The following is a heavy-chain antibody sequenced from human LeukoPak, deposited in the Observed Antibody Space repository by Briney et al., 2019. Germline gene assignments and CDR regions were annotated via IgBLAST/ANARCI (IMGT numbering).Heavy chain of an antibody. J-gene: IGHJ4*02. CDR1: GYTFTGYY. D-gene: IGHD1-26*01. CDR2: INPNSGGT. CDR3: ARTAAKTGSYPFGY. V-gene: IGHV1-2*02. Sequence: ASVKVSCKASGYTFTGYYMHWVRQAPGQGLEWMGWINPNSGGTNYAQKFQGRVTMTRDTSISTAYMELSRLRSDDTAVYYCARTAAKTGSYPFGYWGQGTLVTVSS.